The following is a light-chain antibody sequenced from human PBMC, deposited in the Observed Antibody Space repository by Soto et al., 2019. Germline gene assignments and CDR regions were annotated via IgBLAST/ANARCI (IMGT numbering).Light chain of an antibody. CDR3: SSFTSNRNVV. CDR2: EVL. V-gene: IGLV2-14*01. CDR1: STDVGAYNY. J-gene: IGLJ2*01. Sequence: QSVLTQPASVSGSPGQSITISCTGTSTDVGAYNYVSWYQHHPGKAPKLMIYEVLNRPSGISDRFSGSKSRNTAALTNSGLQYEDEADYYCSSFTSNRNVVFGGGTKLTVL.